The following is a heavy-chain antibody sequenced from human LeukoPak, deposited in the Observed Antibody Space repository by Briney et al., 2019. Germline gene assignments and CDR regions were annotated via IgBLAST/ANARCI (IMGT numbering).Heavy chain of an antibody. J-gene: IGHJ4*02. V-gene: IGHV3-74*03. CDR3: IRDEALWRLDY. D-gene: IGHD2-21*01. CDR2: IDERGRNA. CDR1: GFSFSNHW. Sequence: GGSLRLSCAASGFSFSNHWMHWVRQAPGKGLVWVSRIDERGRNAMYADSVKGRFSISRDNAKNTVYPQMNSLKAEDTGVYYCIRDEALWRLDYWGQGALVTVSS.